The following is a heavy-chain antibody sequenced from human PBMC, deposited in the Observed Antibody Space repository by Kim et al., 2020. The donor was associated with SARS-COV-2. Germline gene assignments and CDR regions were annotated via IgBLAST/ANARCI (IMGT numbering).Heavy chain of an antibody. V-gene: IGHV3-48*03. J-gene: IGHJ6*02. CDR3: ARLYSSSTPDYYYGMDV. Sequence: GGSLRLSCAASGFTFSSYEMNWVRQAPGKGLEWVSYISSSGSTIYYADSVKGRFTISRDNAKNSLYLQMNSLRAEDTAVYYCARLYSSSTPDYYYGMDVWGQETTVTVSS. D-gene: IGHD6-6*01. CDR2: ISSSGSTI. CDR1: GFTFSSYE.